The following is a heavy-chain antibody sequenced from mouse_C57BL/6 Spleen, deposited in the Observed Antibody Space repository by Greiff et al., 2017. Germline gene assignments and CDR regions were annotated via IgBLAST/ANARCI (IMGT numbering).Heavy chain of an antibody. CDR2: IYPSDSET. D-gene: IGHD2-2*01. CDR3: ARGGYDYY. CDR1: GYTFTSYW. J-gene: IGHJ2*01. V-gene: IGHV1-61*01. Sequence: QVQLQQPGAELVRPGSSVKLSCKASGYTFTSYWMDWVKQRPGQGLEWIGNIYPSDSETHYNQKFKDKATLTVDKSSSTAYMQLSSRTSEDSAVYYCARGGYDYYWGQGTTLTVSS.